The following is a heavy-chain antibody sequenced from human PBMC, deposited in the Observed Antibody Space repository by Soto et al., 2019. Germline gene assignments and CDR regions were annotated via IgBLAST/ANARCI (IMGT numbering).Heavy chain of an antibody. D-gene: IGHD3-3*01. CDR1: GGSISSSSYY. CDR2: IYYSGST. J-gene: IGHJ4*02. Sequence: QLQLQESGPGLVKPSETLSLTCTVSGGSISSSSYYWGWIRQPPGKGLEWIGSIYYSGSTYYNPSLKSRVTISVDTSKNQFSLKLSSVTAADTAVYYCARLVPYYDFWSGYYYFDYWGQGTLVTVSS. V-gene: IGHV4-39*01. CDR3: ARLVPYYDFWSGYYYFDY.